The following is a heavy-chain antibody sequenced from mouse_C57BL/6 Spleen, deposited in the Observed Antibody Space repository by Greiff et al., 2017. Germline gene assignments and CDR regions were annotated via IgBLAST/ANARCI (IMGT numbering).Heavy chain of an antibody. CDR3: ARGNWGYYFDY. CDR2: IYPGDGDT. CDR1: GYAFSSSW. J-gene: IGHJ2*01. V-gene: IGHV1-82*01. D-gene: IGHD4-1*01. Sequence: VKLQESGPELVKPGASVKISCKASGYAFSSSWMNWVKQRPGKGLEWIGRIYPGDGDTNYNGKFKGKATLTADKSSSTAYMQLSSLTSEDSAVYFCARGNWGYYFDYWGQGTTLTVSS.